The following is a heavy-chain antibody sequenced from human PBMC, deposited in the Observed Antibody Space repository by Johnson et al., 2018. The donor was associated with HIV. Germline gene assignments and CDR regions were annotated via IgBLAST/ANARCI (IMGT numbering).Heavy chain of an antibody. CDR2: IRFDGSNK. Sequence: VQLVESGGGVVQPGGSLRLSCAASGFTFSNYGMHWVRQAPGKGLEWVAFIRFDGSNKYYADSVKGRFTISRDNAKNSLYLQMNSLRAGDAAVYYCARDYRGRTVDAFDVWGQGTLVIVSS. J-gene: IGHJ3*01. D-gene: IGHD3-16*02. CDR3: ARDYRGRTVDAFDV. V-gene: IGHV3-30*02. CDR1: GFTFSNYG.